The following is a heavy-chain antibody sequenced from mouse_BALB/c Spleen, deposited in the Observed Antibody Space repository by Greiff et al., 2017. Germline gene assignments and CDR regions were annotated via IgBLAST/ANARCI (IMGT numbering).Heavy chain of an antibody. CDR1: GFTFSSYT. Sequence: EVKVVESGGGLVQPGGSLKLSCAASGFTFSSYTMSWVRQTPEKRLEWVAYISNGGGSTYYPDTVKGRFTISRDNAKNTLYLQMSSLKSEDTAMYYCARRWGDSYAMDYWGQGTSVTVSS. CDR3: ARRWGDSYAMDY. J-gene: IGHJ4*01. V-gene: IGHV5-12-2*01. CDR2: ISNGGGST.